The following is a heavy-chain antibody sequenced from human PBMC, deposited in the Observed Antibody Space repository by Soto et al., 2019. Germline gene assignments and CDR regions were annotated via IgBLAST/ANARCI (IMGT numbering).Heavy chain of an antibody. CDR1: GFTFSSYA. Sequence: GGSLRLSCAASGFTFSSYAMSWVRQAPGKGLEWVSAISGSGGSTYYADSVKGRFTISRDNSKNTLYLQMNSLRAEDTAVYYCAKVGTVYYDILTALDYWGQGTLVTVSS. J-gene: IGHJ4*02. V-gene: IGHV3-23*01. CDR3: AKVGTVYYDILTALDY. D-gene: IGHD3-9*01. CDR2: ISGSGGST.